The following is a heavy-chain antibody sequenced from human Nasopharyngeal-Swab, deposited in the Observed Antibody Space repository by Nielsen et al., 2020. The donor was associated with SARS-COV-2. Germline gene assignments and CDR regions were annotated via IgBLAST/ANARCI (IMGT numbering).Heavy chain of an antibody. CDR3: ARDPIDY. V-gene: IGHV3-21*01. Sequence: GESRKISWASSGFTFSSYSMNWVRQAPGKGLEWFSSISSSSSYIYYADSVKGRFTISRDNAKNSLYLQMNSLRAEDTAVYYCARDPIDYWGQGTLVTVSS. J-gene: IGHJ4*02. CDR1: GFTFSSYS. CDR2: ISSSSSYI.